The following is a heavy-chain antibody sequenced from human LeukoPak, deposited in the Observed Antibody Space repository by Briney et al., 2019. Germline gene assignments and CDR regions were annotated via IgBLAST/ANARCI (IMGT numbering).Heavy chain of an antibody. J-gene: IGHJ4*02. V-gene: IGHV3-21*01. CDR2: ISSSSSYI. CDR3: ARVGYYDILTGYYKPFDY. CDR1: GFTFSSYS. Sequence: GGSLRLSCAASGFTFSSYSMNWVRQAPGKGLEWVSSISSSSSYIYYADSVKGRFTISRDNAKNSLYLQMNSLRAEDTAVYYCARVGYYDILTGYYKPFDYWSQGTLVTVSS. D-gene: IGHD3-9*01.